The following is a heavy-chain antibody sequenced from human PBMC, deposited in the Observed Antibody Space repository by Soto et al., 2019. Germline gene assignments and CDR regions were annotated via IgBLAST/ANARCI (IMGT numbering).Heavy chain of an antibody. CDR3: ATGSYYSGWL. V-gene: IGHV6-1*01. CDR1: GDSVSSTSTA. CDR2: TYYRSNWYS. J-gene: IGHJ4*02. Sequence: SQTLSLTCAISGDSVSSTSTAWGWIRQSPSRGLEWLGRTYYRSNWYSDYAVSVKSRTTINPDTSKNQFSLQLKSVTPEDTAVYYYATGSYYSGWLWGRGTLVTVSS. D-gene: IGHD6-19*01.